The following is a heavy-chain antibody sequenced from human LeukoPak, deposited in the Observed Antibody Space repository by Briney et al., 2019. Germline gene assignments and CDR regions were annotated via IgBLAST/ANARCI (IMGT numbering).Heavy chain of an antibody. CDR3: AKCDGGSGSYYKAYYYYYMDV. CDR1: GFTFSSYG. CDR2: IRYDGSNK. Sequence: PRGSLRLSCAASGFTFSSYGMHWVRQAPGKGLEWVAFIRYDGSNKYYADSVKGRFIISRDNSKNTLYLQMNSLRAEDTAVYYCAKCDGGSGSYYKAYYYYYMDVWGKGTTVTISS. D-gene: IGHD3-10*01. V-gene: IGHV3-30*02. J-gene: IGHJ6*03.